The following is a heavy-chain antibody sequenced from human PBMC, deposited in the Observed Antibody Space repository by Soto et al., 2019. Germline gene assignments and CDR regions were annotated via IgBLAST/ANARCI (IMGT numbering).Heavy chain of an antibody. CDR1: GFTFRSYS. J-gene: IGHJ4*02. CDR3: ASGARGHCSGGNCYSGLG. V-gene: IGHV3-48*01. CDR2: VSSGGTTK. Sequence: EVQLVESGGGLVQRGGSLRLSCAASGFTFRSYSMNWARQAPGKGLEWVAYVSSGGTTKYYADSVKGRFTISRDDARNSLYLQMNSLRAEDTAVYYCASGARGHCSGGNCYSGLGWGQGTLVTVSS. D-gene: IGHD2-15*01.